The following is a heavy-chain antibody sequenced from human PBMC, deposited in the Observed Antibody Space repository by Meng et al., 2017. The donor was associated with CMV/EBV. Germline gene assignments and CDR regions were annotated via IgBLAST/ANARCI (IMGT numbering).Heavy chain of an antibody. CDR3: ARVDIVVVGGYGMDV. D-gene: IGHD2-2*01. J-gene: IGHJ6*02. V-gene: IGHV4-59*01. Sequence: GSLRLSCTVSGGSISSYCWSWIRQPPGKGLEWIGYIYYSGSTNYNPSLKSRVTISVDTSKNQFSLKLSSVTAADTAVYYCARVDIVVVGGYGMDVWGQGTTVTVSS. CDR2: IYYSGST. CDR1: GGSISSYC.